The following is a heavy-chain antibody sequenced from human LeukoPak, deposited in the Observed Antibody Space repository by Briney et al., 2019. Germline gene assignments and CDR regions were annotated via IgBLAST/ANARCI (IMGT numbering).Heavy chain of an antibody. CDR2: INHSGST. V-gene: IGHV4-39*07. CDR3: ARGGNSYGEKGFDY. J-gene: IGHJ4*02. Sequence: SETLSLTCTVSGGSISSSSYYWSWIRQPPGKGLEWIGEINHSGSTNYNPSLKSRVTISVDTSKNQFSLKLSSVTAADTAVYYCARGGNSYGEKGFDYWGQGTLVTVSS. D-gene: IGHD5-18*01. CDR1: GGSISSSSYY.